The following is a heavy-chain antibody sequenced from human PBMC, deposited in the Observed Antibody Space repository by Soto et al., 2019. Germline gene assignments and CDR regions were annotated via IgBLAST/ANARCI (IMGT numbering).Heavy chain of an antibody. Sequence: ASVKVSCKASGYTFINYNIFWVRQAPGQGLEWMGWINPNSGGTNYAQKFQGWVTMTRDTSISTAYMELSRLRSDDTAVYYCARDAGSAYYYGMDVWGQGTTVTVSS. V-gene: IGHV1-2*04. D-gene: IGHD3-10*01. J-gene: IGHJ6*02. CDR1: GYTFINYN. CDR3: ARDAGSAYYYGMDV. CDR2: INPNSGGT.